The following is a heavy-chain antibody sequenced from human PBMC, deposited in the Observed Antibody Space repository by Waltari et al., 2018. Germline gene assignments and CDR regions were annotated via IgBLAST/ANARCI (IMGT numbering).Heavy chain of an antibody. V-gene: IGHV3-30*02. J-gene: IGHJ5*02. D-gene: IGHD1-1*01. CDR2: VRYDGNNQ. Sequence: QVSLMESGGGVVRPGGSLRLACTASGVSSRTFGIHWIRQAPGKGLEWVAYVRYDGNNQEYADSVKGRFTISRDNSKNTLYLQMNSLTLEDTALYFCAKGLGTVTDLWGQGTVVTVSS. CDR3: AKGLGTVTDL. CDR1: GVSSRTFG.